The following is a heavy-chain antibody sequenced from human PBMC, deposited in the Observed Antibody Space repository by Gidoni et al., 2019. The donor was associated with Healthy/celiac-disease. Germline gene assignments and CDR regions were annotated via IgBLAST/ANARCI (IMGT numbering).Heavy chain of an antibody. J-gene: IGHJ4*02. CDR3: AKDSDGSGRGYFDY. V-gene: IGHV3-23*01. D-gene: IGHD3-10*01. CDR2: ISGSGGSK. CDR1: GFPFISDA. Sequence: EVHLLESWGGLLQPGGSLRLSCAASGFPFISDAMSWVRQAPGKGLEWVSAISGSGGSKYYAESVKGRFTISRENAKNTLYLQMNSLRAEETAVYYCAKDSDGSGRGYFDYWGQGTLVTVSS.